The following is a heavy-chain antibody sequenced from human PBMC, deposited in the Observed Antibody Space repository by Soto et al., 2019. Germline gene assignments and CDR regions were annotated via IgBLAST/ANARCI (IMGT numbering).Heavy chain of an antibody. CDR2: ISGSGGST. CDR1: GFTFSSYA. CDR3: ASTGSGGNYYYYGMDV. D-gene: IGHD3-10*01. Sequence: GGSLRLSCAASGFTFSSYAMSWVRQAPGKGLEWVSAISGSGGSTYYAASVKGRFTISRDNSKNTLYLQMNSLRAEDTAVYYCASTGSGGNYYYYGMDVWGQGTTVTVSS. V-gene: IGHV3-23*01. J-gene: IGHJ6*02.